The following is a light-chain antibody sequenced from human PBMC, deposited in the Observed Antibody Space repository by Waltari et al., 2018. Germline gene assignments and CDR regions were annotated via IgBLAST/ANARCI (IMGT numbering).Light chain of an antibody. CDR1: QSISSY. Sequence: DIQMTQSPSSLSASVGDRVTITCRASQSISSYLNWYQQKPQKPPKSLIFAASTLTTGVSSRFSGSGSGTNFTLTITSLQPEDFGTYFCQQYNNFPLTFGGGTRVEIK. CDR3: QQYNNFPLT. CDR2: AAS. J-gene: IGKJ4*01. V-gene: IGKV1D-16*01.